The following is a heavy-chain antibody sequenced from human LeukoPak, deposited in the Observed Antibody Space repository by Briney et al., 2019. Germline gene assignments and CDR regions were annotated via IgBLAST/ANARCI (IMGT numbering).Heavy chain of an antibody. D-gene: IGHD1-26*01. V-gene: IGHV1-46*01. CDR1: GYSFTSDY. Sequence: ASVKVSCKASGYSFTSDYIHWVRQAPGQGLEWMGIINPSGGSTTFAQKFQGRVTVTRDTSTNTVSMELNSLRSEDTAVYYCARSSGSNGGYFDYWGQGTLLTVSS. J-gene: IGHJ4*02. CDR2: INPSGGST. CDR3: ARSSGSNGGYFDY.